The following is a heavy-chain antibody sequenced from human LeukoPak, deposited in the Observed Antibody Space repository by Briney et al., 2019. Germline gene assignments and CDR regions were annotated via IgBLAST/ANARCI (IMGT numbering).Heavy chain of an antibody. V-gene: IGHV3-23*01. D-gene: IGHD3-22*01. CDR1: GFTFRSYA. CDR3: ARDQYLGTYYYDSSGYLEAR. Sequence: GSLRLSCAGSGFTFRSYAMSWVRQSPVKGLEWVSAISDSGDGTYYADSVKARFTISRDNSKNTLYLQMNSLRAEDTAVYYCARDQYLGTYYYDSSGYLEARWGQGTLVTVSS. CDR2: ISDSGDGT. J-gene: IGHJ4*02.